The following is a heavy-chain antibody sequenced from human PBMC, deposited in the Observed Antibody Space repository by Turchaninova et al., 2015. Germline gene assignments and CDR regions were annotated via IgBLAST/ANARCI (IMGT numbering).Heavy chain of an antibody. Sequence: QVQLVESGGGVVQPGRSLRLSCAASGFTFSSYAMHWVRQAPGKGLEWVAVISYDGSNKYYADSLMGRFPLPSDNSKNTLYLQRNSLRAEDTAVYYWAREHDYGGNSDAFDIWGQGTMVTVSS. CDR3: AREHDYGGNSDAFDI. CDR2: ISYDGSNK. D-gene: IGHD4-23*01. J-gene: IGHJ3*02. CDR1: GFTFSSYA. V-gene: IGHV3-30*01.